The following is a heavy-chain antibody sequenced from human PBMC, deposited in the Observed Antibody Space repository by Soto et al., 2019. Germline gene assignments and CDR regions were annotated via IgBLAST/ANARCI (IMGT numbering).Heavy chain of an antibody. CDR2: TYYRSKYYN. D-gene: IGHD1-1*01. CDR3: ARDCCGTTGTTRLYYYYYGMDV. V-gene: IGHV6-1*01. Sequence: SQTLSLTCAISGDSVSNNSAAWNWIRQSPSRGLEWLGRTYYRSKYYNDYALSVKGRISINPDTSRNQFSLQLNSVTPEDTAVYYCARDCCGTTGTTRLYYYYYGMDVWGQGTTVTVSS. CDR1: GDSVSNNSAA. J-gene: IGHJ6*02.